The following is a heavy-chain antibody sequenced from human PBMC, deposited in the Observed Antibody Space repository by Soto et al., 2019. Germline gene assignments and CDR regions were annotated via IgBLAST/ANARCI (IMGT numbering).Heavy chain of an antibody. V-gene: IGHV3-23*01. CDR3: AKASGWFGEFDY. Sequence: EVQLLESGGGLVQPGGSLRLSCAASGFTFSSYAMSWVRQAPGKGLEWVSAISGSGGSTYYADSVKGRFTISRDKSKNTLYLQMNSPRAEDTAVYYCAKASGWFGEFDYWGQGTLVTVSS. CDR1: GFTFSSYA. CDR2: ISGSGGST. D-gene: IGHD3-10*01. J-gene: IGHJ4*02.